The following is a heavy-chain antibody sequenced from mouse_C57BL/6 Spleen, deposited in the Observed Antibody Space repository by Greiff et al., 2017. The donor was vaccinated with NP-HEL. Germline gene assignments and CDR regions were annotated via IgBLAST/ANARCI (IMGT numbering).Heavy chain of an antibody. D-gene: IGHD4-1*01. CDR2: INPNNGGT. V-gene: IGHV1-26*01. J-gene: IGHJ4*01. Sequence: EVKLQQSGPELVKPGASVKISCKASGYTFTDYYMNWVKQSHGKSLEWIGDINPNNGGTSYNQKFKGKATLTVDKSSSTAYMELRSLTSEDSAVYNCASSLTGTYAMDYWGQGTSVTVSS. CDR1: GYTFTDYY. CDR3: ASSLTGTYAMDY.